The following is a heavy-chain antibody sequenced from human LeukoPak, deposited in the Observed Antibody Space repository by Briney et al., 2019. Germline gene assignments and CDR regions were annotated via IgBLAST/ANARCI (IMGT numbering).Heavy chain of an antibody. CDR2: ISSNGGST. CDR1: GFTFSSYA. J-gene: IGHJ3*02. D-gene: IGHD3-22*01. V-gene: IGHV3-64*01. Sequence: GGSLRLSCAAPGFTFSSYAMHWVRQAPGKGLEYVSAISSNGGSTYYANSVKGRFTISRDNSKNTLYLQMGSLRAEDMAVYYCARLITMIVVGQDAFDIWGQGTMVTVSS. CDR3: ARLITMIVVGQDAFDI.